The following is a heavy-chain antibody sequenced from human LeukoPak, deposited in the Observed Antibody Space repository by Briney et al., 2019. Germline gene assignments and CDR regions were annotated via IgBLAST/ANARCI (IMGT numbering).Heavy chain of an antibody. CDR2: IIPIFGTA. Sequence: SVKVSCKASGYTFTSYGISWVRQAPGQGLEWMGGIIPIFGTANYAQKFQGRVTITADESTSTAYMELSSLRSEDTAVYYCARGFTIFGVAAYYYYGMDVWGQGTTVTVSS. J-gene: IGHJ6*02. CDR1: GYTFTSYG. V-gene: IGHV1-69*13. CDR3: ARGFTIFGVAAYYYYGMDV. D-gene: IGHD3-3*01.